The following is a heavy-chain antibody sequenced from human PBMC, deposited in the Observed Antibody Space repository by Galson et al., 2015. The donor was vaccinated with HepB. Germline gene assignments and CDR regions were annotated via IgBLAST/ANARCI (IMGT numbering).Heavy chain of an antibody. V-gene: IGHV3-11*06. Sequence: SLRLSCAASGFTFSDYYTSWIRQAPGKGLEWLSYISHSTLSTNYADSVKGRITISRDNARNSLYLQLHSLRAEDTAVYYCARVADVDYGDHSHFDYWGQGTLVTVSS. D-gene: IGHD4-17*01. J-gene: IGHJ4*02. CDR1: GFTFSDYY. CDR2: ISHSTLST. CDR3: ARVADVDYGDHSHFDY.